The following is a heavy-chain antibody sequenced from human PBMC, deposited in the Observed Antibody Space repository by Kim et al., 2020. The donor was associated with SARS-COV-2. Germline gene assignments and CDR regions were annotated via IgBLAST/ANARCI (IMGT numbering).Heavy chain of an antibody. D-gene: IGHD6-19*01. Sequence: SETLSLTCTVSGGSISSSSYYWGWIRQPPGKGLEWIGSIYYSGSTYYNPSLKSRVTISVDTSKNQFSLKLSSVTAADTAVYYCARHRIAVAGMGINWFDPWGQGTLVTVSS. CDR3: ARHRIAVAGMGINWFDP. V-gene: IGHV4-39*01. CDR2: IYYSGST. CDR1: GGSISSSSYY. J-gene: IGHJ5*02.